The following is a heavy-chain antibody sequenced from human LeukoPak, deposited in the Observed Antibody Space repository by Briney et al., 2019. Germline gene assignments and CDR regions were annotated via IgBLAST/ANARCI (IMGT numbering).Heavy chain of an antibody. J-gene: IGHJ5*02. V-gene: IGHV3-15*01. CDR3: TTDPYCGGDCNWAP. Sequence: GGSLRLSCAASGFTFSNAWMSWVRQAPGKGLEWVGRIKSKTDGGTTDYAAPVKGRFTISRDDSKNTLYLQMNSLKTEDTAVYYCTTDPYCGGDCNWAPWGQGTLVTVSS. D-gene: IGHD2-21*01. CDR1: GFTFSNAW. CDR2: IKSKTDGGTT.